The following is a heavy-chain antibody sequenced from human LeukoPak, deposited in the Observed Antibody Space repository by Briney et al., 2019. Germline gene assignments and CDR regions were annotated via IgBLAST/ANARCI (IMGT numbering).Heavy chain of an antibody. Sequence: GSLRLSCAASGFTFSSYWMSWVRQAPGKGLEWVANIKQDGSEKYYVDSVKGRFTISRDNAKSSLYLQMNSLRAEDTAVYYCARPRPGWSSVMPYFDYWGQGTLVTVSS. V-gene: IGHV3-7*01. CDR2: IKQDGSEK. J-gene: IGHJ4*02. CDR3: ARPRPGWSSVMPYFDY. D-gene: IGHD3-16*01. CDR1: GFTFSSYW.